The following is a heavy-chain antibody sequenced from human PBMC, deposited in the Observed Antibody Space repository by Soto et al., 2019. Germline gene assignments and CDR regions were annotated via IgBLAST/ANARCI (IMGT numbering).Heavy chain of an antibody. V-gene: IGHV4-59*01. CDR2: IYYSGST. CDR1: GGSISSYY. Sequence: SETLSLTCTVSGGSISSYYRSWIRQPPGKGLEWIGYIYYSGSTNYNPSLRSRVTISVDTSKNQFSLKLSSVTAADTAVYYCANYYDSSGYYFRYFDYWGQGTLVTVSS. D-gene: IGHD3-22*01. J-gene: IGHJ4*02. CDR3: ANYYDSSGYYFRYFDY.